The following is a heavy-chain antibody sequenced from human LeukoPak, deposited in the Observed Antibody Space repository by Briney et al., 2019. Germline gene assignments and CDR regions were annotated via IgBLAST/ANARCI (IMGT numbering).Heavy chain of an antibody. J-gene: IGHJ4*02. CDR2: IYYRVTS. CDR3: ASSVDTSMVNY. V-gene: IGHV4-59*01. D-gene: IGHD5-18*01. CDR1: GDSISTYY. Sequence: ASETLSLTCTVSGDSISTYYWSWIRQPPGKGLEWIGYIYYRVTSDYNPSLKSRVTMSVDMSTRQISLKLSSVTAADTAVYYCASSVDTSMVNYWGQGTLVTVSS.